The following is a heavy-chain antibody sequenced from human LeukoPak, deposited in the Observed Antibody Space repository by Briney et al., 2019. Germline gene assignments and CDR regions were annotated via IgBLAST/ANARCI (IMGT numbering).Heavy chain of an antibody. CDR2: IIPILGIA. Sequence: SVKVSCKASGGTFSSYAISWVRQAPGQGLEWMGRIIPILGIANYAQKFQGRVTITADKSTSTAYMELSSLRSEDTAVYYCARGKRGDHYYYYGMDVWGQGTTVTVSS. D-gene: IGHD4-17*01. J-gene: IGHJ6*02. CDR3: ARGKRGDHYYYYGMDV. CDR1: GGTFSSYA. V-gene: IGHV1-69*04.